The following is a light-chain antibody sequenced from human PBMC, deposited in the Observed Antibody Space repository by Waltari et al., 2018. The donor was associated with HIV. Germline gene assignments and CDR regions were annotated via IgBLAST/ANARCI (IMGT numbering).Light chain of an antibody. CDR1: GSISTF. CDR3: QHYKSSFRT. V-gene: IGKV1-5*03. J-gene: IGKJ1*01. Sequence: DIQLTQSPSTLSVSVGDRVTITCRASGSISTFLVWYQQKPGKAPRLLIFGASSLQNGVPSRFSGGGSGTDFTLTISSLQPDDFATYYCQHYKSSFRTFGQGTRVEMK. CDR2: GAS.